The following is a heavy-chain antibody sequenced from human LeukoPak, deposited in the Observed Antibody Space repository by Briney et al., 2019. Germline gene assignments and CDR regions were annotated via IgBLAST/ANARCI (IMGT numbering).Heavy chain of an antibody. V-gene: IGHV3-23*01. CDR3: AKRKATTSPANNTPADY. Sequence: GGSLRLSCAASGFTFSSYAMSWVRQAPGKGLEWVSAISGSGGSTYYADSVKGRFTISRDNSKNTLYLQMNSLRAEDTDVYYCAKRKATTSPANNTPADYWGQGTLVTVSS. CDR2: ISGSGGST. J-gene: IGHJ4*02. D-gene: IGHD5-24*01. CDR1: GFTFSSYA.